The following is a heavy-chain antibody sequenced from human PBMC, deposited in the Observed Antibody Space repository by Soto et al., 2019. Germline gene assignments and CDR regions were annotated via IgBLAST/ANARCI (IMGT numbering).Heavy chain of an antibody. Sequence: SETLSLTCTLSGGSISSSSYYWVWLRQPTGKGLEWIGYIYYSGSTTYNPSLKSRVTMSVDTSKSQLSLKLSSVTAADTAVYYCARHYSAHNSSPNFDYWGQGTLVTVSS. CDR2: IYYSGST. CDR1: GGSISSSSYY. J-gene: IGHJ4*02. CDR3: ARHYSAHNSSPNFDY. D-gene: IGHD6-6*01. V-gene: IGHV4-61*05.